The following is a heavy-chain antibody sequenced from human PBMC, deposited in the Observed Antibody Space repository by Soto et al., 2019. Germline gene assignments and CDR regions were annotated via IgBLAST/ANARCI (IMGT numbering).Heavy chain of an antibody. J-gene: IGHJ3*02. V-gene: IGHV5-51*01. CDR3: ARQFGIFGVVIDAFDI. CDR2: IYPGDSDT. CDR1: GYSFTSYW. D-gene: IGHD3-3*01. Sequence: GESLKISCKGSGYSFTSYWIGWVRQMPGKGLEWMGIIYPGDSDTRYSPSFQGQVTISADKSISTAYLQWSSLKASDTAMYYCARQFGIFGVVIDAFDIWGQGTMVTVSS.